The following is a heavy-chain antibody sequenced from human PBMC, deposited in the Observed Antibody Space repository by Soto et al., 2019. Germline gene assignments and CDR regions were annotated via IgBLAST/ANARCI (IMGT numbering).Heavy chain of an antibody. CDR1: GFTLSYFA. D-gene: IGHD6-19*01. V-gene: IGHV3-30*04. CDR2: TSSDGSKE. Sequence: QVQLVESGGGVVRPGKSLRLSCAASGFTLSYFAMHWVRQAPGKGLEWVAVTSSDGSKEYYADSVKGRFTISRDNSKNTLYLQMNSLRADDTAVFYCARAEYTSGWYFMGIDYWGQGTLVTVSS. CDR3: ARAEYTSGWYFMGIDY. J-gene: IGHJ4*02.